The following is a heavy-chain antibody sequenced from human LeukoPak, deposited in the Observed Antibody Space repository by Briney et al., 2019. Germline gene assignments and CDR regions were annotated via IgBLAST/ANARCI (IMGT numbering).Heavy chain of an antibody. J-gene: IGHJ4*02. CDR3: AAEEGYSGYDSYFDY. CDR2: IYYSGST. D-gene: IGHD5-12*01. Sequence: SETLSLTCTVSGGSISSYYWSWIRQPPGEGLEWIGYIYYSGSTNYNPSLKSRVTISVDTSKNQFSLKLSSVTAADTAVYYCAAEEGYSGYDSYFDYWGQGTLVTVSS. CDR1: GGSISSYY. V-gene: IGHV4-59*01.